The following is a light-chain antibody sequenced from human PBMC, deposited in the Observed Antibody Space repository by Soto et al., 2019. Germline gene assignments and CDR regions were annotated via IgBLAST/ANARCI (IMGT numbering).Light chain of an antibody. CDR3: CSLTNGATWV. V-gene: IGLV2-23*01. Sequence: QSALTQPASVSGSPGQSITISCTGTNSDVGSHNFVSWYQQYPGKAPKLLIYGASKRPSGLSNRFSGSKSGNTASLTISGLQAEDEADYYCCSLTNGATWVFGGGTQLTVL. J-gene: IGLJ3*02. CDR1: NSDVGSHNF. CDR2: GAS.